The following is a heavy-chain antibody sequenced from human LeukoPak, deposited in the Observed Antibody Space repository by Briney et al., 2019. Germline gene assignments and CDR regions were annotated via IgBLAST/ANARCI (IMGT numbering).Heavy chain of an antibody. CDR2: ISAYNGNT. V-gene: IGHV1-18*01. D-gene: IGHD1-26*01. J-gene: IGHJ4*02. Sequence: ASVEVSCKASGYTFTSYGISWVRQAPGQGLEWMGWISAYNGNTNYAQKLQGRVTMTTDTSTSTAYMELRSLRSDDTAVYYCARMVVGATLLDYWGQGTLVTVSS. CDR1: GYTFTSYG. CDR3: ARMVVGATLLDY.